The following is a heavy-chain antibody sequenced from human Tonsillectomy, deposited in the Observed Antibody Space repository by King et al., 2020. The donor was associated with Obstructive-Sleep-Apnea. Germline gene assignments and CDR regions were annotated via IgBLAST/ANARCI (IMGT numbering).Heavy chain of an antibody. V-gene: IGHV4-38-2*02. J-gene: IGHJ4*02. D-gene: IGHD3-22*01. CDR1: GYSVSSGSY. CDR3: ARDQIPDYDSSGYYYDALFDY. CDR2: MFHSGST. Sequence: VQLQESGPGLVKPSETLSLTCTVSGYSVSSGSYWGWIRPPPGKGLEWIGTMFHSGSTYYNPSLKSRVTISVDTSKNQFSLKLRSVTAADTAIYYCARDQIPDYDSSGYYYDALFDYWGQGTLVTVSS.